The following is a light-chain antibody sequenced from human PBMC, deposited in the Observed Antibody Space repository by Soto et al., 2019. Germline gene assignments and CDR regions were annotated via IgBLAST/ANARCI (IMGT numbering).Light chain of an antibody. CDR3: SSYATSSGVV. V-gene: IGLV2-14*03. CDR1: SSDVGGYNY. CDR2: DVR. J-gene: IGLJ2*01. Sequence: QSALTQPACVSGSPGQSITISCTGTSSDVGGYNYVSWYQHHPGKAPKLMIYDVRIRPSGVSNRFAGSKSGNTASLTISGLQAEDEADYYCSSYATSSGVVFGGGTKLTVL.